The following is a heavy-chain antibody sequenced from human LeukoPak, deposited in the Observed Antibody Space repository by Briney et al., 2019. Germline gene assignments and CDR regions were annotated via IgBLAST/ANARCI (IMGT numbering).Heavy chain of an antibody. CDR3: ARGELGESSGFSFFDY. CDR2: VIAIFGRV. CDR1: RGTFSSYG. V-gene: IGHV1-69*05. Sequence: GASVKVSCKASRGTFSSYGISWVRQAPGQGLEWMGGVIAIFGRVKYGQKFQGRATITTDESTSTAYMELSSLTSEDTGVYYCARGELGESSGFSFFDYWGQGTLVTVSS. D-gene: IGHD3-22*01. J-gene: IGHJ4*02.